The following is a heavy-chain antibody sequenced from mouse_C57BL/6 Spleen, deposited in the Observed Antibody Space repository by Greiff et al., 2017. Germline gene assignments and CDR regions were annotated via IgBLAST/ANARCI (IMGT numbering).Heavy chain of an antibody. CDR2: IDPSDSYT. Sequence: QVQLQQPGAELVKPGASVKLSCKASGYTFTSYWMQWVKQRPGQGLEWIGEIDPSDSYTNYNQKFKGKATLTVDTASSTAYMQLSSLTSVYSAVYSCASGGSTMVTRDYWGQGTTLTVSS. V-gene: IGHV1-50*01. CDR1: GYTFTSYW. D-gene: IGHD2-2*01. J-gene: IGHJ2*01. CDR3: ASGGSTMVTRDY.